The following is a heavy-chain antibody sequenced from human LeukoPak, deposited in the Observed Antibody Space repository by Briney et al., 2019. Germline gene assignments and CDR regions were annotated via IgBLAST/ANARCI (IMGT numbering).Heavy chain of an antibody. CDR2: ISGENGNT. Sequence: GASVKVSCKTSAYSFTNYGISWMRQAPGQGPEWMGWISGENGNTNYAQKFQARFTMTTNTSTGVAYMELRSLRSDDTAVNYCARWGVHGTTTYCFDYWGQGSLVTVSS. J-gene: IGHJ4*02. V-gene: IGHV1-18*04. CDR1: AYSFTNYG. D-gene: IGHD2/OR15-2a*01. CDR3: ARWGVHGTTTYCFDY.